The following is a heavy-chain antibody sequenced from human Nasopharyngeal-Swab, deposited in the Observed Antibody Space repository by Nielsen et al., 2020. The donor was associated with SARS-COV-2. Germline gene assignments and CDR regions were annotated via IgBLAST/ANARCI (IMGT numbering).Heavy chain of an antibody. Sequence: GESLKISCAASGFTFSSYAMHWVCQAPGKGLEWVAVISYDGSNKYYADSVKGRFTISRDNSKNTLYLQMNSLRAEDTAVYYCARADWNDPTTFDYWGQGTLVTVSS. CDR1: GFTFSSYA. CDR2: ISYDGSNK. J-gene: IGHJ4*02. CDR3: ARADWNDPTTFDY. D-gene: IGHD1-1*01. V-gene: IGHV3-30-3*01.